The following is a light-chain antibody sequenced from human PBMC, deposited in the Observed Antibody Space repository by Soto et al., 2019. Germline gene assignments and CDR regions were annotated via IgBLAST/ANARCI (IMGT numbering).Light chain of an antibody. CDR1: SSDVGGYNY. V-gene: IGLV2-14*01. Sequence: QSALTQPASVSGSPGQSIAISCTGTSSDVGGYNYVSWYRQHPGKAPKLMIYDVSNRPSGVSNRFSGSKSGNTASLTISGLQAEDEADYYCSSYTSSSISYVFGTGTKVTVL. J-gene: IGLJ1*01. CDR3: SSYTSSSISYV. CDR2: DVS.